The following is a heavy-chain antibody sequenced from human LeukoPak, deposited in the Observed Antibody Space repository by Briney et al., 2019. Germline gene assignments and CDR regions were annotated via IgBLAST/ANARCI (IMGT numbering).Heavy chain of an antibody. J-gene: IGHJ4*02. V-gene: IGHV1-2*02. D-gene: IGHD5-18*01. CDR3: ARAGDTAMVTGFDS. CDR1: GYTFTGYY. CDR2: INPNSGGT. Sequence: ASVKVSCKASGYTFTGYYMHWVRQAPGQGLEWMGWINPNSGGTNYAQKFQGRVTMTRDTSISTAYMELSRLRSDDTAVYYCARAGDTAMVTGFDSWGQGTLVTVSS.